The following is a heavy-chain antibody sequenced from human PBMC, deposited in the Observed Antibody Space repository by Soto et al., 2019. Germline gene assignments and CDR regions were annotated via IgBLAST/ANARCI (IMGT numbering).Heavy chain of an antibody. D-gene: IGHD3-22*01. CDR1: GXTFSSYA. CDR3: AKVDSSGYYKSAEYFQH. V-gene: IGHV3-23*01. CDR2: ISGSGGST. Sequence: RRLSGAASGXTFSSYAMSWVRQAPGKGLEWVSAISGSGGSTYYADSVKGRFTISRDNSKNTLYLQMNSLRAEDTAVYYCAKVDSSGYYKSAEYFQHWGQGTLVTVSS. J-gene: IGHJ1*01.